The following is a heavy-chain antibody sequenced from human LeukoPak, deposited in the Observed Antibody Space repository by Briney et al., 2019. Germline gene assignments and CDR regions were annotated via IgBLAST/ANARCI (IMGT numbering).Heavy chain of an antibody. D-gene: IGHD3-22*01. Sequence: GESLRLSCAASGFTFSRYWIHWVRQAPGKGLEWVSRINPDGSTTTYADSVKGRFTISRDNSKNTLYLQMNSLRAEDTAVYYCARPSKDYYDSSGYRPSGVMDVWGQGTTVTVSS. CDR2: INPDGSTT. CDR3: ARPSKDYYDSSGYRPSGVMDV. V-gene: IGHV3-74*01. CDR1: GFTFSRYW. J-gene: IGHJ6*02.